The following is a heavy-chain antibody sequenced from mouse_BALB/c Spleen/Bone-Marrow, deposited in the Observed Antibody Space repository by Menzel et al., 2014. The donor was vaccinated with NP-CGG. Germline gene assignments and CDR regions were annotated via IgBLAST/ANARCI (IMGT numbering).Heavy chain of an antibody. CDR3: TWGFAY. CDR1: GYTFTSYW. J-gene: IGHJ3*01. Sequence: LQQPGSELARPGASVKLSCKASGYTFTSYWVHWVKQRHGQGLEWIGNIYPGSGSTNYDEKFKSKGTLTVVTSSSTAYMDLSSLTCEESAFDHCTWGFAYWGQGTLVTVSA. CDR2: IYPGSGST. V-gene: IGHV1S22*01.